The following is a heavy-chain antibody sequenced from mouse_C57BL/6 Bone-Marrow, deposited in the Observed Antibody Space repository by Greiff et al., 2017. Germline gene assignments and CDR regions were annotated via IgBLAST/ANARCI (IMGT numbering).Heavy chain of an antibody. V-gene: IGHV14-2*01. CDR2: LAPEDGDP. J-gene: IGHJ2*01. D-gene: IGHD2-14*01. CDR1: GFNIKDYY. CDR3: ARGGVRLGDD. Sequence: LVESGAELVKPGASVTLSCTASGFNIKDYYMHWVKQRTEQGLAWLGRLAPEDGDPKYAPQFPGPAPITADTSSNTAYLQLSSLTSEDTAVYYGARGGVRLGDDGGQGTTLTVSS.